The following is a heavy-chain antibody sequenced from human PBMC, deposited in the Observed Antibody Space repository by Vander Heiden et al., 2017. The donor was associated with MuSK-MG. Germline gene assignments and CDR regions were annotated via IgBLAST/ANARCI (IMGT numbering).Heavy chain of an antibody. CDR2: IYHSGST. D-gene: IGHD3-3*01. J-gene: IGHJ3*02. V-gene: IGHV4-4*02. CDR3: ARDSRYYDFWSGYSDAFDI. Sequence: QVQLQESGPGLVKPSGTLSLTCAVSGGSISSSNWWSWVRQPPGKGLEWIGEIYHSGSTNYNPSLKSRVTISVDKSKNQFSLKLSSVTAADTAVYYCARDSRYYDFWSGYSDAFDIWGQGTMVTVSS. CDR1: GGSISSSNW.